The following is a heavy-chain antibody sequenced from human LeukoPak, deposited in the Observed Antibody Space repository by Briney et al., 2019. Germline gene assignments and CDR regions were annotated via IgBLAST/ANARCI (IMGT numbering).Heavy chain of an antibody. CDR2: INSDGSST. V-gene: IGHV3-74*01. Sequence: ETLSLTCTVSGGSISSSSFYWGWVRQAPGKGLVWVSRINSDGSSTSYADSVKGRFTISRDNAKNTLYLQMNSLRAEDTAVYYYARDLAAAGTHWFDPWGQGTLVTVSS. J-gene: IGHJ5*02. CDR1: GGSISSSSFY. CDR3: ARDLAAAGTHWFDP. D-gene: IGHD6-13*01.